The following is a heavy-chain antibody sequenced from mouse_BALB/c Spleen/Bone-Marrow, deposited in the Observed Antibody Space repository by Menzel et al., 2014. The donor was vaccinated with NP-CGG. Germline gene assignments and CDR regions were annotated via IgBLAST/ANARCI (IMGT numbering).Heavy chain of an antibody. CDR2: INPDSSTI. Sequence: DVQLQESGGGLVQPGGSLKLSCAASGFDFXRYWMSWVRQAPGKGLEWIGEINPDSSTINYTPSLKDKFIISRDNAKNTLYLQMSKVRSEDTALYYCARLSYYGRFAYWGQGTLVTVSA. D-gene: IGHD1-1*01. CDR3: ARLSYYGRFAY. V-gene: IGHV4-1*02. CDR1: GFDFXRYW. J-gene: IGHJ3*01.